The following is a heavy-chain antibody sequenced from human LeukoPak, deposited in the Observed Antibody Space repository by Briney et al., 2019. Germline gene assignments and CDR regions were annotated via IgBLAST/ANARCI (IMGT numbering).Heavy chain of an antibody. V-gene: IGHV2-5*02. CDR2: TYWDDDK. Sequence: SGPTLVNPTQTLTLTCTFSGFSVSTSGEGVGWIRQPPGKALECLALTYWDDDKRYSPSLKSRLTITKDTFKNQVVLTMTNMDPVDTATYFCARIRPYYDTLTGYYKGGSFDPWGQGILVTVSS. CDR3: ARIRPYYDTLTGYYKGGSFDP. J-gene: IGHJ5*02. D-gene: IGHD3-9*01. CDR1: GFSVSTSGEG.